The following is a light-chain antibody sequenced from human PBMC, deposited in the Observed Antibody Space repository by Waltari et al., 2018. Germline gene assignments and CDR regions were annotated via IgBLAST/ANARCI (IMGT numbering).Light chain of an antibody. V-gene: IGKV3-20*01. CDR1: QSIGSY. CDR3: QQYASTPPT. Sequence: EVVLTQSPGTLSLPPGEGATLSCRASQSIGSYLGWYQQKPGQAPRPLISGTSSRATGIPDRFIGSGSGTEFTLTISSLEPEDFAVYYCQQYASTPPTFGQGTKLE. CDR2: GTS. J-gene: IGKJ1*01.